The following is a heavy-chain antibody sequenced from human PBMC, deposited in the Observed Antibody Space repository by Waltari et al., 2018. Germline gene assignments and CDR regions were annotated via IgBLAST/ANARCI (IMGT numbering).Heavy chain of an antibody. CDR2: INPSGGSK. CDR3: ARDYAPLSWGGYDNDYYYYYMDV. V-gene: IGHV1-46*01. CDR1: RYTITSYY. Sequence: QVQLVHSGAEVKKPGASVKVSCKASRYTITSYYMHWVRQAPAQGLEWMGIINPSGGSKSYAQKFQGRVTMTRDTSTSTVYMELSSLRSEDTAVYYCARDYAPLSWGGYDNDYYYYYMDVWGKGTTVTVSS. J-gene: IGHJ6*03. D-gene: IGHD5-12*01.